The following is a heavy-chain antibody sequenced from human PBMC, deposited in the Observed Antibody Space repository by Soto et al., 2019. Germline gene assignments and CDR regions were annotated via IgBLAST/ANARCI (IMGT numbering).Heavy chain of an antibody. CDR2: IYHSGST. J-gene: IGHJ4*02. CDR1: GGSISSGGYS. V-gene: IGHV4-30-2*01. D-gene: IGHD4-17*01. CDR3: ARGMTTVNTFDY. Sequence: SETLSLTCAVSGGSISSGGYSCHWIRQPPGKGLEWIGYIYHSGSTYYNPSLKSRVTISVDRSKNQFSLKLSSVTAADTAVYYCARGMTTVNTFDYWGQGTLVTVSP.